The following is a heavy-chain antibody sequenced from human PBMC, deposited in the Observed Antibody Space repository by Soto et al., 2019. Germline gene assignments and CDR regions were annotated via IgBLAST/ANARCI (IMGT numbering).Heavy chain of an antibody. V-gene: IGHV3-7*01. Sequence: GGSLRLSCAASGFTSSTYWMSWVRQAPGKGLEWVANIKPDGSGEYYMDSVKGRFTISRDNAKNSLYLQMNTLRVEDTAMYYCARVRCTTSECFHDYWGQGTLVTVSS. D-gene: IGHD2-8*01. CDR2: IKPDGSGE. J-gene: IGHJ4*02. CDR1: GFTSSTYW. CDR3: ARVRCTTSECFHDY.